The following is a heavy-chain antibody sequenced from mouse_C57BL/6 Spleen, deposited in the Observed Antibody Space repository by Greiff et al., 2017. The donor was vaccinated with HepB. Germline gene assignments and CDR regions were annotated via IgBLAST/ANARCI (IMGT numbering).Heavy chain of an antibody. CDR3: TRGPYGKGAMDY. Sequence: QVQLQQSGAELVRPGASVTLSCKASGYTFTDYEMHWVKQTPVHGLEWIGAIDPETGGTAYNQKFKGKAILTADKSSSTAYMELRSLTPEDSAVYYCTRGPYGKGAMDYWGQGTSVTVSS. CDR2: IDPETGGT. D-gene: IGHD1-1*01. J-gene: IGHJ4*01. CDR1: GYTFTDYE. V-gene: IGHV1-15*01.